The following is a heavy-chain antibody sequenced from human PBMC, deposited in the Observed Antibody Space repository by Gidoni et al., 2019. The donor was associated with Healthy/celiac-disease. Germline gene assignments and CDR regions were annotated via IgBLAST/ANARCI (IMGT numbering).Heavy chain of an antibody. J-gene: IGHJ6*02. CDR2: IIPIFGTA. CDR1: GGTFSSYA. V-gene: IGHV1-69*01. Sequence: QVQLVQSGAEVTKPGTSVKVSCKASGGTFSSYAISWVRQAPGQGLEWMGGIIPIFGTANYAQKFQGRVTITADESTSTAYMELSSLRSEDTAVYYCAISPFGSGSYYSGMDVWGQGTTVTVSS. CDR3: AISPFGSGSYYSGMDV. D-gene: IGHD3-10*01.